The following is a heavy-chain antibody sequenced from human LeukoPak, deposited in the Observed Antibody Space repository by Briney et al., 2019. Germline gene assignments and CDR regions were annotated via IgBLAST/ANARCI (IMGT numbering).Heavy chain of an antibody. CDR3: ARVPARPETAVGYYFDY. D-gene: IGHD5-18*01. J-gene: IGHJ4*02. V-gene: IGHV4-34*01. CDR1: GGSFSGCY. CDR2: INHSGST. Sequence: SETLSLTCAVYGGSFSGCYWSWIRQPPGKGLEWIGEINHSGSTYYNPSLKSRVTISVDTSKNQFSLKMNSVTAADTAVYYCARVPARPETAVGYYFDYWGQGTLVTAAS.